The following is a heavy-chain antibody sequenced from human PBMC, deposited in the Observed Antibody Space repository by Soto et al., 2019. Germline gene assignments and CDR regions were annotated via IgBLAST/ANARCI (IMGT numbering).Heavy chain of an antibody. CDR1: GYTFTTYW. V-gene: IGHV5-51*01. CDR2: IYPGNSDT. Sequence: GESLKISCKASGYTFTTYWIGWVRQMPGKGLECMGIIYPGNSDTRYSPSFQGQVTISADESISTVYLQWSSLKASDTAMYYCARHDNYAYWGQGTLVTVSS. D-gene: IGHD3-16*01. CDR3: ARHDNYAY. J-gene: IGHJ4*02.